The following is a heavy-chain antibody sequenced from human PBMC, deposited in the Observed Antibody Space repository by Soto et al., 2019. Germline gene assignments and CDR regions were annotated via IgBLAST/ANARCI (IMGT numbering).Heavy chain of an antibody. CDR1: GGSFSGYY. D-gene: IGHD3-22*01. CDR2: INHSGST. V-gene: IGHV4-34*01. CDR3: ARGGDDSSGYYPYYFDY. J-gene: IGHJ4*02. Sequence: LSLTCAVYGGSFSGYYWSWIRQPPGKGLEWIGEINHSGSTNYNPSLKSRVTISVDTSKNQFSLKLSSVTAADTAVYYCARGGDDSSGYYPYYFDYWGQGTLVTVSS.